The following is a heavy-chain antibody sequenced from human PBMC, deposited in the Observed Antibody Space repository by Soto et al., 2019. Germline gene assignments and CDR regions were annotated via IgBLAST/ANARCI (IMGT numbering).Heavy chain of an antibody. V-gene: IGHV1-69*01. D-gene: IGHD3-10*01. Sequence: QVQLVQSGAEVKKPGSSVKVSCKASGGTFSSYAISWVRQAPGQGLEWMGGIIPIFGTANNAQKFQGRVTITVDESTSRAYMELSSLRSEDTAVYYCATDKWDVVRGAFDIWGQGTMVTVSS. CDR3: ATDKWDVVRGAFDI. CDR2: IIPIFGTA. J-gene: IGHJ3*02. CDR1: GGTFSSYA.